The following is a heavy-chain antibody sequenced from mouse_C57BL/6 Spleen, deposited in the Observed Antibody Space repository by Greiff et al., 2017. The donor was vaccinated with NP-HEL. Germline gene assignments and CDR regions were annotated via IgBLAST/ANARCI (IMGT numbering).Heavy chain of an antibody. CDR3: ARVAEGEFAY. CDR1: GFTFSDYY. J-gene: IGHJ3*01. D-gene: IGHD3-3*01. V-gene: IGHV5-16*01. CDR2: INYDGSST. Sequence: EVKLMESEGGLVQPGSSMKLSCTASGFTFSDYYMAWVRQVPEKGLEWVANINYDGSSTYYLDSLKSRFIISRDNAKNILYLQMSSLKSEDTATYYCARVAEGEFAYWGQGTLVTVSA.